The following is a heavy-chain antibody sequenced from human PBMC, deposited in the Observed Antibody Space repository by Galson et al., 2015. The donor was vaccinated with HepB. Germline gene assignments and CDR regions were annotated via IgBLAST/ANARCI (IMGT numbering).Heavy chain of an antibody. Sequence: SLRLSCAASGFTFSSYGMHWVRQAPGKGLEWVAFIRYDGSNKYYADSAKGRFTISRDNSKNTLYLQMNSLRAEDTAVYYCAKQYHYDSSGYFVPFEYWGQGTLVTVSS. V-gene: IGHV3-30*02. CDR2: IRYDGSNK. CDR3: AKQYHYDSSGYFVPFEY. D-gene: IGHD3-22*01. J-gene: IGHJ4*02. CDR1: GFTFSSYG.